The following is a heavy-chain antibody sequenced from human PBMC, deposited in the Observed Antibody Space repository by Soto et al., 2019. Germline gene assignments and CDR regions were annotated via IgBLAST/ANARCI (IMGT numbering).Heavy chain of an antibody. D-gene: IGHD2-8*02. V-gene: IGHV5-51*01. CDR2: TYPEDSQT. CDR1: GYSFTSYW. CDR3: ARLGGVGYGMDV. Sequence: GESLKISCKASGYSFTSYWIGWVRQISGKGLEWMGITYPEDSQTLYSPSFQGQVTISVDKSISTVYLQWSSLKASDTAMYYCARLGGVGYGMDVWGQGTTVTVSS. J-gene: IGHJ6*02.